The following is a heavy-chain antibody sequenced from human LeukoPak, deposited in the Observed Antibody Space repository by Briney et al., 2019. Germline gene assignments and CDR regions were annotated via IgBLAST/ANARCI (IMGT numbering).Heavy chain of an antibody. CDR3: ARGALALELLPTNWFDP. CDR1: GFTFSDYY. Sequence: PGGSLRLSCAASGFTFSDYYMSWIRQAPGKGLEWVSYISSSGSTIYYADSVKGRFTISRDNAKNSLYLQMNSLRAEDTAVYYCARGALALELLPTNWFDPWGQGTLVTVSS. J-gene: IGHJ5*02. D-gene: IGHD1-7*01. V-gene: IGHV3-11*01. CDR2: ISSSGSTI.